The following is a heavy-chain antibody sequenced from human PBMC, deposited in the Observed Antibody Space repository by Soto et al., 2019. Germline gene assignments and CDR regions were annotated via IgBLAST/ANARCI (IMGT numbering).Heavy chain of an antibody. CDR2: IYYSGTT. D-gene: IGHD2-2*01. Sequence: SKTLSVTWTGTGGSTSMGGYYWSCIRQHPGKGLEWIGYIYYSGTTYYNPSLKSRVTISVDTSKNQFSLKLSSVSAADTALYYCARFSLVVVPAPGFD. CDR3: ARFSLVVVPAPGFD. CDR1: GGSTSMGGYY. V-gene: IGHV4-31*02. J-gene: IGHJ5*01.